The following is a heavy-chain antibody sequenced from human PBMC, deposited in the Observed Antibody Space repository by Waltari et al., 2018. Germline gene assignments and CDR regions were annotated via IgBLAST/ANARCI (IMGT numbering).Heavy chain of an antibody. CDR3: AKEGITGTTFYYYYMDV. V-gene: IGHV3-23*03. J-gene: IGHJ6*03. CDR2: IYSGGST. Sequence: EVQLLESGGGLVQPGGSLRLSCAASGLPFSSYAMSWVRQAPGKGLEWVSVIYSGGSTYYADSVKGRFTISRDNSKNTLYLQMNSLRAEDTAVYYCAKEGITGTTFYYYYMDVWGKGTTVTVSS. D-gene: IGHD1-7*01. CDR1: GLPFSSYA.